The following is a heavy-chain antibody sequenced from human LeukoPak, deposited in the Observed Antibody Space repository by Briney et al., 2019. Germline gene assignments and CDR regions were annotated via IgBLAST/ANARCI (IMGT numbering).Heavy chain of an antibody. CDR3: ARDSSGWYHWFDP. J-gene: IGHJ5*02. CDR2: IYYSGST. D-gene: IGHD6-19*01. Sequence: SQTLSLTCTVSGGSISSYYWSWIRQPPGKGLEWIGYIYYSGSTNYNPSLKSRVTISVDTSKNQFSLKLSSVTAADTAVYYCARDSSGWYHWFDPWGQGTLVTVSS. CDR1: GGSISSYY. V-gene: IGHV4-59*01.